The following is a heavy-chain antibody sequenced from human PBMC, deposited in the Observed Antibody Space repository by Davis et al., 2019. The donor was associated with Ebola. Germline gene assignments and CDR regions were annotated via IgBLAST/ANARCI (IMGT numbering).Heavy chain of an antibody. CDR1: GGSISSYY. D-gene: IGHD3-3*01. Sequence: MPSETLSLTCTVSGGSISSYYWSWIRQPPGKGLEWIGYIYYSGSTNYNPSLKSRVTISVDTSKNQFSLKLSSVTAADTAVYYCARSITIFGFDPWGQGTLVTVSS. CDR2: IYYSGST. J-gene: IGHJ5*02. CDR3: ARSITIFGFDP. V-gene: IGHV4-59*08.